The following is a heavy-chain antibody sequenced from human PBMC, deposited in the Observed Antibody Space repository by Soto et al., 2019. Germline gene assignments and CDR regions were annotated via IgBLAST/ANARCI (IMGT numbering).Heavy chain of an antibody. D-gene: IGHD3-10*01. CDR3: ARAFPSLVRGVIGFDP. V-gene: IGHV4-34*01. Sequence: SETLSLTCAVYGGSFSGYYWSWIRQPPGKGLEWIGEINHSGSTNYNPSLKSRVTISVDTSKNQFSLKLSSVTAADTAVYYCARAFPSLVRGVIGFDPWGQGTLVTVSS. CDR2: INHSGST. J-gene: IGHJ5*02. CDR1: GGSFSGYY.